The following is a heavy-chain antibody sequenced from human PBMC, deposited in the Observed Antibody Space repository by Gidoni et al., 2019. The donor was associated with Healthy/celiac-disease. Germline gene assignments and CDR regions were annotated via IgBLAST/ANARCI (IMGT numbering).Heavy chain of an antibody. CDR1: GFPFSSYS. J-gene: IGHJ6*02. CDR3: AREHCSSTSCYPYYYYYGMDV. CDR2: ISSSSSYM. Sequence: EVQLVESGGGLVKPGGSLRLSCAASGFPFSSYSMNWVRQAPGKGLEWVSSISSSSSYMYYADSVKGRFTISRDNAKNSLYLQMNSLRAEDTAVYYCAREHCSSTSCYPYYYYYGMDVWGQGTTVTVSS. V-gene: IGHV3-21*01. D-gene: IGHD2-2*01.